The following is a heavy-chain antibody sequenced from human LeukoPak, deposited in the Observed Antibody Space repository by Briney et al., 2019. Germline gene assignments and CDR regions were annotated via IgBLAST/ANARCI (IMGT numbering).Heavy chain of an antibody. V-gene: IGHV3-21*01. J-gene: IGHJ4*02. D-gene: IGHD6-13*01. Sequence: WGSLTLSCAASGFTFSSYSMNWVCQAPGKGLEWVSSISSSTSYIYYADSVKGRFTISRDNAKNSLYLQMNSLRAEDTAVYYCARGGYSSSWYWGDIFDSWGQGTLVPVSS. CDR3: ARGGYSSSWYWGDIFDS. CDR2: ISSSTSYI. CDR1: GFTFSSYS.